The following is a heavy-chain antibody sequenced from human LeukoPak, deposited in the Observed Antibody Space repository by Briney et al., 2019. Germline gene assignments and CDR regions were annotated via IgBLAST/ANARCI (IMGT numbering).Heavy chain of an antibody. D-gene: IGHD3-22*01. V-gene: IGHV3-13*01. Sequence: PGGSLRLSCAASGFTFSSYDMHWVRQTTGKGLEWVSTIGPAGDTYYPGSVKGRFTISGENAKNSLYLQINSLRAGDTAVYYCARGAAGGSSNGYYFFDYWGQGTLVTVSS. J-gene: IGHJ4*02. CDR3: ARGAAGGSSNGYYFFDY. CDR2: IGPAGDT. CDR1: GFTFSSYD.